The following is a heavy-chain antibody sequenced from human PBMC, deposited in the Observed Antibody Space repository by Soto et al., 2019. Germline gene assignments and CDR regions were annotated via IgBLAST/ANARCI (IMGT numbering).Heavy chain of an antibody. CDR2: ISGSGSNI. CDR3: ARGHGMDV. V-gene: IGHV3-21*01. Sequence: GGSLRLSCAASGFTFRTLGMNWVRQAPGKGLEWVSFISGSGSNIYYADSVKGRFTIPRDNARNSLFLQMNSLRAEDTAVFYCARGHGMDVWGQGTTVTVSS. J-gene: IGHJ6*02. CDR1: GFTFRTLG.